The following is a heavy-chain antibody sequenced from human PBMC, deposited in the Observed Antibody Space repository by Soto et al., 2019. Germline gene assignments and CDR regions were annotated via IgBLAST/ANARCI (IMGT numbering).Heavy chain of an antibody. V-gene: IGHV4-59*01. D-gene: IGHD5-18*01. Sequence: SETLSLTCTVSGGSISSYYWSWIRQPPGKGLEWIGYIYYSGSTNYNPSLKSRVTISVDTSKNQFSLKLSSVTAADTAVYYCARYDVDTAMVFVYWGQGTLVTVSS. CDR1: GGSISSYY. CDR2: IYYSGST. J-gene: IGHJ4*02. CDR3: ARYDVDTAMVFVY.